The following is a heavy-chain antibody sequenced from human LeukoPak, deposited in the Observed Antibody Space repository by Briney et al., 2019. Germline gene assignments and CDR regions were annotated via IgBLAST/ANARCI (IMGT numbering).Heavy chain of an antibody. CDR2: ISSNSRTI. Sequence: GGSLRLSCAASGFTFSSYSMNWVRQAPGKGLEWVSYISSNSRTIYYADSVKGRFTISRDNAKNSLYLEMNSLRAEDTAVYYCARVQWELLLVDIWGQGTMVTVSS. CDR1: GFTFSSYS. D-gene: IGHD1-26*01. CDR3: ARVQWELLLVDI. V-gene: IGHV3-48*01. J-gene: IGHJ3*02.